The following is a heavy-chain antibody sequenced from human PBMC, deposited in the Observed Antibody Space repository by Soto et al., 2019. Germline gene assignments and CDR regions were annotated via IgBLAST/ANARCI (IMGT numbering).Heavy chain of an antibody. CDR3: ARGKWGTTLTTGFDP. J-gene: IGHJ5*02. V-gene: IGHV1-8*01. CDR1: GYTFTNYN. D-gene: IGHD4-4*01. CDR2: MNPDSGNI. Sequence: QVQLVQSGAEVKKPGASVKVSCKASGYTFTNYNINWVRQATGQGLERMGWMNPDSGNIGYEQKFHGRLTMTRNTSISTAYMELSSLRSDDTAVYYCARGKWGTTLTTGFDPWGQGTLVTVSS.